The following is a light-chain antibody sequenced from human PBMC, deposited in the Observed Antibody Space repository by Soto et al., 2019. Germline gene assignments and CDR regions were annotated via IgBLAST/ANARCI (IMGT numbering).Light chain of an antibody. J-gene: IGKJ4*01. CDR3: QQYGSSLT. CDR2: GAS. V-gene: IGKV3-15*01. CDR1: QSISDT. Sequence: DIVMTQSPATLSVSPGDRATLSCRASQSISDTLAWYQQKPGQAPRLLIHGASTRAPGFPARFSGSGSGTDFTLTISSLQSEDFAVYYCQQYGSSLTFGGGTKVDIK.